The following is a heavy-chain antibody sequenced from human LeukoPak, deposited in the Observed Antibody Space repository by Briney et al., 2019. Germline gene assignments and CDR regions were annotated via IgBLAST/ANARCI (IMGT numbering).Heavy chain of an antibody. Sequence: GGSLRLSCEASGFTFGSHAMYWVRQAPGKGLEWVAGIFGSGGSPHYADSVKCRFTISRDNPRNTVYLQINSLRDDDTAVYYCGKTTVGYSSGQKPAWPVDFWGQGTLVTVSS. J-gene: IGHJ4*02. V-gene: IGHV3-23*01. D-gene: IGHD5-18*01. CDR3: GKTTVGYSSGQKPAWPVDF. CDR2: IFGSGGSP. CDR1: GFTFGSHA.